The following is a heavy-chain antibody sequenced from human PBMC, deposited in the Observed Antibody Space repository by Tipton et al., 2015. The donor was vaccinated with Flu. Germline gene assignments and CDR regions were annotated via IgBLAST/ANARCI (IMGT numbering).Heavy chain of an antibody. CDR3: ARRDYSNYVSDPKSWFDP. J-gene: IGHJ5*02. CDR1: GGSISSSSYY. V-gene: IGHV4-39*01. D-gene: IGHD4-11*01. CDR2: MYYTGNT. Sequence: TLSLTCSVSGGSISSSSYYWGWIRQPPGKGLEWIGTMYYTGNTYYNPSLKSRVTISIDTSKNQFSLKMKSVTATDMAVYYCARRDYSNYVSDPKSWFDPWGQGTLVAVSS.